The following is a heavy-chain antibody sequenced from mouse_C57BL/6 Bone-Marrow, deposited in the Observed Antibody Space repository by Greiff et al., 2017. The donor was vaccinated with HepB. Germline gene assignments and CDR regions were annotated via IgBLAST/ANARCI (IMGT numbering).Heavy chain of an antibody. CDR3: ARIDYYGSSYGEGY. V-gene: IGHV8-8*01. CDR2: IWWDDDK. CDR1: GFSLSTFGMG. J-gene: IGHJ2*01. Sequence: QVTLKECGPGILQPSQTLSLTCSFSGFSLSTFGMGVGWIRQPSGKGLEWLAHIWWDDDKYYNPALKSRLTISKDTSKNQVFLKIANVDTADTATYYCARIDYYGSSYGEGYWGQGTTLTVSS. D-gene: IGHD1-1*01.